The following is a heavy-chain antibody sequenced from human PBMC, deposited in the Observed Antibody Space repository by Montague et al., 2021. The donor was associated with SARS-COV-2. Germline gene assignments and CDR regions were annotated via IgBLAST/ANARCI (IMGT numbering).Heavy chain of an antibody. CDR2: VHYTCST. V-gene: IGHV4-59*01. J-gene: IGHJ4*02. Sequence: SETLSLTCAVSGGSISSYYWSWIRQSPGKGLERIGYVHYTCSTKYNPYLKTRVTLSLDTTKNHCSLKLKSVTAAATAVYYCARAQNTCFISNCVNYFEVWGLGALVTVSS. D-gene: IGHD1-1*01. CDR3: ARAQNTCFISNCVNYFEV. CDR1: GGSISSYY.